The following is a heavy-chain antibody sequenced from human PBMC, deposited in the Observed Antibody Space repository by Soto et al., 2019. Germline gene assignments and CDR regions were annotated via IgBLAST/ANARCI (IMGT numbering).Heavy chain of an antibody. J-gene: IGHJ4*02. CDR3: ARDHDRVVANFDD. V-gene: IGHV4-31*03. Sequence: SAILSLACTVSGGSISSGGYYWSWIRQHPGKGLEWIGYIYYSGSTYYNPSLKSRVTISVDTSKNQFSLKLSSVTAADTAVYYCARDHDRVVANFDDSGQCTLVTVAS. D-gene: IGHD5-12*01. CDR1: GGSISSGGYY. CDR2: IYYSGST.